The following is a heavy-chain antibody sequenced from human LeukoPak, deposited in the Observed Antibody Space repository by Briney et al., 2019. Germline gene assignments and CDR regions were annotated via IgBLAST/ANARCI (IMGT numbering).Heavy chain of an antibody. Sequence: SETLSLTCAVYGGSFSGYYWSWIRQPPGKGLEWIGEINHSGSTNYNPPLKSRVTISVDTSKNQFSLKLSSVTAADTAVYYCARTRYGSGSYYNLDYWGQGTLVTVSS. J-gene: IGHJ4*02. V-gene: IGHV4-34*01. D-gene: IGHD3-10*01. CDR1: GGSFSGYY. CDR2: INHSGST. CDR3: ARTRYGSGSYYNLDY.